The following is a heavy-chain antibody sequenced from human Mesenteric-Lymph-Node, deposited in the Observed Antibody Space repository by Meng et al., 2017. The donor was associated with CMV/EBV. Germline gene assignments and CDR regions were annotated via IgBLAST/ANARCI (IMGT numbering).Heavy chain of an antibody. CDR1: GYTFTSYY. V-gene: IGHV1-46*01. Sequence: SCKASGYTFTSYYMHWVRQAPGQGLEWMGIINPSGGSTRYAQKFQGRVTMTRDTSTSTVYMELSSLRSEDTAVYYCARDRGDYFDYWGQGTLVTVSS. D-gene: IGHD3-10*01. CDR2: INPSGGST. CDR3: ARDRGDYFDY. J-gene: IGHJ4*02.